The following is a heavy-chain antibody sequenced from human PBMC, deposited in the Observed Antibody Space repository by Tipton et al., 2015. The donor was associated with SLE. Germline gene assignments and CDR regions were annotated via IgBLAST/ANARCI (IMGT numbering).Heavy chain of an antibody. CDR1: GGSISSSSYY. CDR2: IYYSGST. J-gene: IGHJ4*02. V-gene: IGHV4-39*07. D-gene: IGHD3-10*01. Sequence: TLSLTCTVSGGSISSSSYYWGWIRQPPGKGLEWIGSIYYSGSTYYNPSLKSRVTISVDTSKNQFSLKLSSVTAADTAVYYCARARVPLFDYWGQGTLVTVSS. CDR3: ARARVPLFDY.